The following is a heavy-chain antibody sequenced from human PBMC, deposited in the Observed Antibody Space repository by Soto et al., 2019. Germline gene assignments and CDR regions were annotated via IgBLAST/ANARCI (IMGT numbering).Heavy chain of an antibody. CDR1: GGSISRDAYY. Sequence: SETLSLTCTVSGGSISRDAYYWSWIRQHPGEGLEWIGYIYYSGSTYYNPSLESRVTISVDTSKNQFSLKQSSVTAADTAVYYCAVDTTMGGPNWFDPWGQGTLVTVAS. CDR3: AVDTTMGGPNWFDP. J-gene: IGHJ5*02. CDR2: IYYSGST. V-gene: IGHV4-31*03. D-gene: IGHD5-18*01.